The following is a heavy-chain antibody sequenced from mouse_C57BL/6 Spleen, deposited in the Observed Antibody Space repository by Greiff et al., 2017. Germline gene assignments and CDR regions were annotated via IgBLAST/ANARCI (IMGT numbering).Heavy chain of an antibody. Sequence: VQLQQPGAELVMPGASVKLSCKASGYTFTSYWMHWVKQRPGQGLEWIGEIDPSDSYTNYNQKFKGKSTLTVDKSSSTAYMQLSSLTSEDSAVYDCARGARGNCGRDWYFDVWGTGTTVTVSS. CDR3: ARGARGNCGRDWYFDV. CDR2: IDPSDSYT. J-gene: IGHJ1*03. CDR1: GYTFTSYW. D-gene: IGHD1-1*01. V-gene: IGHV1-69*01.